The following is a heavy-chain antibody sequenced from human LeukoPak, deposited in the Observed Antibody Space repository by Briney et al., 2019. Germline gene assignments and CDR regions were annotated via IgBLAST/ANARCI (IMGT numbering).Heavy chain of an antibody. D-gene: IGHD3-3*01. CDR1: GYTFIDYY. CDR2: INPNSGGT. V-gene: IGHV1-2*02. CDR3: ATEASGLNWFDP. J-gene: IGHJ5*02. Sequence: ASVKVSCKASGYTFIDYYIHWVRQAPGQGLEWMGWINPNSGGTNYAQKSQGRVTMTRDTSITTTYMELSRLTPDDSAVYFCATEASGLNWFDPWGQGTLVTVSS.